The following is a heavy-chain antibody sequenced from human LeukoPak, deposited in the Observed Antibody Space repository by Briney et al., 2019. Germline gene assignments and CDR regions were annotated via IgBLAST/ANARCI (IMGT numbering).Heavy chain of an antibody. CDR2: ITSSGNTI. J-gene: IGHJ4*02. CDR3: ARGFPYYDFWSGTPGIDY. Sequence: GGSLRLSCAASGFTFSSYSMNWVRQAPGKGLEWVSYITSSGNTIYDADSVKGRFTISRDNAKSSLYLQMNSLRAEDTAVYYCARGFPYYDFWSGTPGIDYWGQGTLVTVSS. V-gene: IGHV3-48*01. D-gene: IGHD3-3*01. CDR1: GFTFSSYS.